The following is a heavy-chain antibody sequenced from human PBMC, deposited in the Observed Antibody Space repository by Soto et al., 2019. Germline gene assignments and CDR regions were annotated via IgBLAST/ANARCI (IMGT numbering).Heavy chain of an antibody. CDR1: GGTFSSYA. D-gene: IGHD2-15*01. Sequence: QVQLVQSGAEVKKPGSSVKVSCKASGGTFSSYAISWVRQAPGQGLEWMGVFIPIFGPANYAQKCQGRVTITADESTGTAFLELSSLRSEDTAVYYCARVRCSGGSCYSTLYSYYGIDVWGQGTTVTVS. J-gene: IGHJ6*02. CDR3: ARVRCSGGSCYSTLYSYYGIDV. CDR2: FIPIFGPA. V-gene: IGHV1-69*01.